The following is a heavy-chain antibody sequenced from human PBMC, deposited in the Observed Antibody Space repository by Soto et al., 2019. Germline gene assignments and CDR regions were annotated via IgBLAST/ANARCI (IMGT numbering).Heavy chain of an antibody. CDR3: ARDHSYTPLAAAGLSYYGMDV. D-gene: IGHD6-13*01. CDR2: ISYDGSNK. Sequence: LRLSCAASGFTFSSYAMHWVRQAPGKGLEWVAVISYDGSNKYYADSVKGRFTISRDNSKNTLYLQMNSLRAEDTAVYYCARDHSYTPLAAAGLSYYGMDVWGQGTTVTVS. J-gene: IGHJ6*02. CDR1: GFTFSSYA. V-gene: IGHV3-30-3*01.